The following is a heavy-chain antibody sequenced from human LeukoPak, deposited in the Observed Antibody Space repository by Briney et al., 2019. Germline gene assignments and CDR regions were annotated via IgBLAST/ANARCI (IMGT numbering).Heavy chain of an antibody. J-gene: IGHJ4*02. D-gene: IGHD6-6*01. CDR3: ATESSRSSAF. CDR1: GGSFNNYY. V-gene: IGHV4-34*01. Sequence: PSETLSLTCAVYGGSFNNYYWNWIRQPPGKGLEWIEEINHSGSTNYNPSLKSRVTMSVDTSKNQFSLKLTSVTAADTAVYYCATESSRSSAFWGQGTLVTVSS. CDR2: INHSGST.